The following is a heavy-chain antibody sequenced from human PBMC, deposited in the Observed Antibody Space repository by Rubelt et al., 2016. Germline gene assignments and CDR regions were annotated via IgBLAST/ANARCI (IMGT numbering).Heavy chain of an antibody. Sequence: QVQLVQSGAEAKKPGSSMKVSCKASGGTFSSYAISWVRQAPGQGLEWLGRIIPILGIASDAEEFKSRVRMTADKSTRTDYVDLSSLRCEDKAVYHCAREGMDVWGQGTTVTVSS. V-gene: IGHV1-69*04. CDR3: AREGMDV. CDR2: IIPILGIA. J-gene: IGHJ6*02. CDR1: GGTFSSYA.